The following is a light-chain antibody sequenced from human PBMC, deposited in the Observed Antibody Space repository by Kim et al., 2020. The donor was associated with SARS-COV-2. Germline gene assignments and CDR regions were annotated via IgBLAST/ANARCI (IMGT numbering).Light chain of an antibody. V-gene: IGKV3-15*01. CDR2: GAS. CDR1: QCVSSY. J-gene: IGKJ5*01. CDR3: QQYDNWPPIS. Sequence: SPGESATLSCRASQCVSSYLAWYLQKHGQAPRLLIYGASTRATGIPGRFSGSGSGTEFTLTISSLQSEDFAVYYCQQYDNWPPISLGQGTRLEIK.